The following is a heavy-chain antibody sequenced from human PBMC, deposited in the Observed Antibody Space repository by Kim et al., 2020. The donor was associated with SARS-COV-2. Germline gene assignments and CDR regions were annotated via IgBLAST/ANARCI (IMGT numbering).Heavy chain of an antibody. CDR3: ARGGRILTGYKSH. J-gene: IGHJ4*02. D-gene: IGHD3-9*01. Sequence: GGSLRLSCAASGFTFSSNWMSWVRQAPGKGLEWVANIKHDGAEKYYVDSVKGRFTISRDNSKNSLYLQMNSLRAEDTAIYYCARGGRILTGYKSHWGQGTLVTVSS. V-gene: IGHV3-7*01. CDR1: GFTFSSNW. CDR2: IKHDGAEK.